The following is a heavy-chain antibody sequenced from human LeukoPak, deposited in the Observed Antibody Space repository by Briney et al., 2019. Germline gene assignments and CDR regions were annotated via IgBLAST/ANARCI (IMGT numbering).Heavy chain of an antibody. CDR2: IKQDGSEK. CDR3: ARRGTSSSWAHFDY. D-gene: IGHD6-13*01. Sequence: GGSLRLSCAASGFTFSSYWMTWVRQAPGKGLEWVAKIKQDGSEKYYVDSVKGRFTISRDSAKTSLYLQMNSLGAEDTAVYYCARRGTSSSWAHFDYWGQGTLVTVSS. J-gene: IGHJ4*02. CDR1: GFTFSSYW. V-gene: IGHV3-7*05.